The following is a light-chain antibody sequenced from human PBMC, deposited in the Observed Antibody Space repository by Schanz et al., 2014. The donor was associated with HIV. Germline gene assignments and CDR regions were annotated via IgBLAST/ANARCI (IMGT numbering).Light chain of an antibody. CDR3: QSFDSSLNGVV. CDR1: NSNIGSNT. Sequence: QSVLTQPPSASGTPGQRVTISCSGSNSNIGSNTVNWYQQLPGTAPKLLIYRNNQRPSGVPDRFSASKSGTAASLAISGLQADDEADYFCQSFDSSLNGVVFGGGTKLTVL. V-gene: IGLV1-44*01. J-gene: IGLJ3*02. CDR2: RNN.